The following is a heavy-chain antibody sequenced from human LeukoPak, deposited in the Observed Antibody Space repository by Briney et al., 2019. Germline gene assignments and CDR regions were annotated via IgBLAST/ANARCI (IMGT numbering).Heavy chain of an antibody. Sequence: GGSLGLSCAASGFKFCSYWMRLVGPSAGKGLEWVANMIPDESEKYFLDSVKGRFTISRDNAKSSLYLQMNSLRGDDTAVYYCARDRALYDSRRGYYYTEDDYWGQGTLVTVSS. J-gene: IGHJ4*02. CDR3: ARDRALYDSRRGYYYTEDDY. CDR2: MIPDESEK. D-gene: IGHD3-22*01. CDR1: GFKFCSYW. V-gene: IGHV3-7*01.